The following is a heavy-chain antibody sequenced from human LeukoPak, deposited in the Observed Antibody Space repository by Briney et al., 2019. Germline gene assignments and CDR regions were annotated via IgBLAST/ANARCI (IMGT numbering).Heavy chain of an antibody. Sequence: GVSLKISCQGSGFRFTNHWIGWVRQMPGKGLEWMGSVYPGDSETTYKPSFEGQVTISGDKSSNTAYLQWRSLKASDTGMYYCARRHGSGSWYFDLWGRGTLVTVSP. CDR3: ARRHGSGSWYFDL. V-gene: IGHV5-51*01. D-gene: IGHD3-10*01. CDR2: VYPGDSET. J-gene: IGHJ2*01. CDR1: GFRFTNHW.